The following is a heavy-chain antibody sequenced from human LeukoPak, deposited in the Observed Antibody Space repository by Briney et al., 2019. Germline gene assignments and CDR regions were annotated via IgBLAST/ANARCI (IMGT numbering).Heavy chain of an antibody. CDR3: ARVKGSSGLWYFDL. V-gene: IGHV3-23*01. J-gene: IGHJ2*01. D-gene: IGHD3-22*01. CDR1: GFTFSSYA. Sequence: GGSLRLSCAASGFTFSSYAMSWVRQAPGKGLEWVSTISGSGGSTYYADSVKGRFTISRDNSKNTLYLQMNSLRAEDTAVYYCARVKGSSGLWYFDLWGRGTLVTVSS. CDR2: ISGSGGST.